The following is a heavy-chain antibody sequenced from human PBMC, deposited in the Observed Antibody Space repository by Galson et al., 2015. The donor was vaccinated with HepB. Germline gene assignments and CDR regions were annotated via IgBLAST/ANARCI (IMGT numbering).Heavy chain of an antibody. D-gene: IGHD3-10*01. Sequence: SLRLSCAASGFTFSSYGMHWVRQAPGKGLEWVAVISYDGSNKYYADSVKGRFTISRDNSKNTLYLQMNSLRADDTAVYYCAKDSGQRADYWGQGTLVTVSS. CDR3: AKDSGQRADY. V-gene: IGHV3-30*18. J-gene: IGHJ4*02. CDR2: ISYDGSNK. CDR1: GFTFSSYG.